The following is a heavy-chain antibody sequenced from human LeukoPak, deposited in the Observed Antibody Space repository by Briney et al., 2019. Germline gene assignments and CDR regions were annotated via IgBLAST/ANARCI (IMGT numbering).Heavy chain of an antibody. CDR2: IYYSGST. CDR1: GYSIRSGYY. V-gene: IGHV4-38-2*01. J-gene: IGHJ5*02. Sequence: PSETLSLTCAVSGYSIRSGYYWGWIRQPPGKGLEWIGSIYYSGSTYYNPSLKSRVTISVDTSKNQFSLKLSSVTAADTAVYYCARRATYYDFWSGHGTFDPWGQGTLVTVSS. CDR3: ARRATYYDFWSGHGTFDP. D-gene: IGHD3-3*01.